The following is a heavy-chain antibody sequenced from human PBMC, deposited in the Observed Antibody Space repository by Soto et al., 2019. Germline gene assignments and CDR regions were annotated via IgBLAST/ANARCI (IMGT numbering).Heavy chain of an antibody. Sequence: GGSLRLSCAASGFTFSSYAMHWVRQAPGKGLEWVAVISYDGSNKYYADSVKGRFTISRDNSKKTLYLQMNSLRAEDTALYYCARWAKGSLEIYGMDVWGQGTTVTVSS. CDR3: ARWAKGSLEIYGMDV. CDR1: GFTFSSYA. V-gene: IGHV3-30-3*01. D-gene: IGHD6-13*01. J-gene: IGHJ6*02. CDR2: ISYDGSNK.